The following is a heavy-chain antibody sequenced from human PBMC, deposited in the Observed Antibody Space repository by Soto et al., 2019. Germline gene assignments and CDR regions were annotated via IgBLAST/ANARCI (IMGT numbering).Heavy chain of an antibody. CDR2: TYYRSKWYN. J-gene: IGHJ4*02. CDR1: GGSVSSNSAA. CDR3: ARETSSIAVAGPTFDY. Sequence: SPTLSRTCAISGGSVSSNSAAWNWIRQSPSRGLEWLGRTYYRSKWYNDYAVSVKSRITINPDTSKNQFSLQLNSVTPEDTAVYYCARETSSIAVAGPTFDYWGQGTLLTVSS. V-gene: IGHV6-1*01. D-gene: IGHD6-19*01.